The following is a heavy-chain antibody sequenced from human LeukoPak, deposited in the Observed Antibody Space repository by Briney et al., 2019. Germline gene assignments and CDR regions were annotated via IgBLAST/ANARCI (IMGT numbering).Heavy chain of an antibody. D-gene: IGHD6-6*01. V-gene: IGHV4-39*01. CDR2: IYYSGST. Sequence: SETLSLTCTVSGGSISSSSYYWGWIRQPPGKGLEWIGSIYYSGSTYYNPSLKSRVTISVDTFKNQFSLKLSSVTAADTAVYYCARHRRQYSSSGPYNGFDPWGQGTLVTVSS. CDR1: GGSISSSSYY. CDR3: ARHRRQYSSSGPYNGFDP. J-gene: IGHJ5*02.